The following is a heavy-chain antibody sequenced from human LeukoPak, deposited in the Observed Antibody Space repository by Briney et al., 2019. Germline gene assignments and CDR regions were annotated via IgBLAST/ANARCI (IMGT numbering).Heavy chain of an antibody. CDR3: AGDRATSYFDY. Sequence: PGGSLRLSCVASGFSFTNYDIHWVRQAPGRGLEWVAVTSLDGSNKLYTDTVRGRFIISRDNSKNTVYLQMDSLRAEDTAVYYCAGDRATSYFDYWGQGALVTISS. J-gene: IGHJ4*02. CDR1: GFSFTNYD. D-gene: IGHD1-26*01. CDR2: TSLDGSNK. V-gene: IGHV3-30-3*01.